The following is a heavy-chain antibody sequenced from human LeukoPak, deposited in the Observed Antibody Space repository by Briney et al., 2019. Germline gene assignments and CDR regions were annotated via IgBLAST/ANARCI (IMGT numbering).Heavy chain of an antibody. Sequence: SEALSLTCAVCGESFSGYYWSWIRQPPGKGLEWIGEINHSGSTNYNPSLKSRVTISVDTSKNQFSLKLSSVTAADTAVYYCARGQNWGSYFDYWGQGTLVTVSS. J-gene: IGHJ4*02. CDR2: INHSGST. D-gene: IGHD7-27*01. CDR1: GESFSGYY. CDR3: ARGQNWGSYFDY. V-gene: IGHV4-34*01.